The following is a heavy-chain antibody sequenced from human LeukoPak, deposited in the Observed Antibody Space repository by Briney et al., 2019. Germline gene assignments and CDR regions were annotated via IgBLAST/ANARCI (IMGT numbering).Heavy chain of an antibody. CDR2: ISTYNGNT. CDR1: GYTFTSFG. D-gene: IGHD5-12*01. Sequence: ASVKVSCKASGYTFTSFGISWVRQAPGQGLEWMGWISTYNGNTNYAQKLQGRVTMTTDTSTSTAYMEVRSLRSEDTAVYYCSRTVATYFDYWGQGTLVTISS. CDR3: SRTVATYFDY. J-gene: IGHJ4*02. V-gene: IGHV1-18*01.